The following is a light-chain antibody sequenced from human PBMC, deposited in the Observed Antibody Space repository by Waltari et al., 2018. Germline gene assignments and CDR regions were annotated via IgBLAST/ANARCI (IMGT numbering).Light chain of an antibody. V-gene: IGKV1-39*01. CDR2: GAS. Sequence: DIHMTQSPSSLPAFVGDRVTITSRASQSIHSNLNWYPQKPGKAPNLLFYGASTLQNGVPSRFSSSGARTDFTLTISSLQPEDSATYYCHQTDSTPQTFGQGTKVEIK. J-gene: IGKJ1*01. CDR3: HQTDSTPQT. CDR1: QSIHSN.